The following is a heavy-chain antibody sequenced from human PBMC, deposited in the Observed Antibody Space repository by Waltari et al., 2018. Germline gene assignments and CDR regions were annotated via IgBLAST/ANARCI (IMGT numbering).Heavy chain of an antibody. J-gene: IGHJ4*02. Sequence: QVQLQESGPGLVKPSQTLSLTCTVSGGSISSGSYYWSWIRQPAGEGLEWIGYIYTSGSTNYNPSLKSRVTISVDTSKNQFSLKLSSVTAADTAVYYCARGGDVLLWFRPSYYFDYWGQGTLVTVSS. D-gene: IGHD3-10*01. CDR1: GGSISSGSYY. V-gene: IGHV4-61*09. CDR3: ARGGDVLLWFRPSYYFDY. CDR2: IYTSGST.